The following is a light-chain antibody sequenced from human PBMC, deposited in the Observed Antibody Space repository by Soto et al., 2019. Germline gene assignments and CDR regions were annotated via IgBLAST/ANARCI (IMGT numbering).Light chain of an antibody. V-gene: IGKV3-20*01. Sequence: IVLKQSPGTLSLSPGERATLSCRASQSLTNSFIAWYQQKPGQAPRLLIYDTSSRATGIPDRFSGSGSGTDFTLTISRLEPEDFAVYYCQQYGSSPWTFGQGTKVDIK. CDR2: DTS. CDR1: QSLTNSF. CDR3: QQYGSSPWT. J-gene: IGKJ1*01.